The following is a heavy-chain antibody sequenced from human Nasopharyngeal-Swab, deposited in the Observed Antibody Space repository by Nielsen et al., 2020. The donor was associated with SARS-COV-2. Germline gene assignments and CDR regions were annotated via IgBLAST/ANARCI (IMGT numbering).Heavy chain of an antibody. V-gene: IGHV3-7*01. CDR2: IKEDGSEN. CDR3: ARVSTGTFDY. CDR1: GFTFSIHW. J-gene: IGHJ4*02. D-gene: IGHD1-1*01. Sequence: ESLKISCAASGFTFSIHWMSWVRQAPGKGLEWVAHIKEDGSENFYVDSVRGRFTISRDNAKNSLYLQMKSLRTEDTAVYYCARVSTGTFDYWGQGTLVAVSS.